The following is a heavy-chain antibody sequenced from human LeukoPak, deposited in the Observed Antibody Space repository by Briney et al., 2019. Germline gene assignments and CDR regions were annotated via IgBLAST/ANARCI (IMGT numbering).Heavy chain of an antibody. CDR2: ISAYNGNT. Sequence: ASVKVSCKASGYTFTSYGISWVRQAPEQGLEWMGWISAYNGNTNYAQKLQGRVTMTTDTSTSTAYMELRSLRSDDTAVYYCARSDGGYYYDSSGYPIDYWGQGTLVTVSS. J-gene: IGHJ4*02. V-gene: IGHV1-18*01. D-gene: IGHD3-22*01. CDR1: GYTFTSYG. CDR3: ARSDGGYYYDSSGYPIDY.